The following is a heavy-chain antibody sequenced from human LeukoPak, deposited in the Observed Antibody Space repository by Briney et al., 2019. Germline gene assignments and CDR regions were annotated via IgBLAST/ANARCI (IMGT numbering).Heavy chain of an antibody. V-gene: IGHV1-69*05. CDR2: IIPIFGTA. CDR3: ARGQYSSGWENYYHYYYMDV. J-gene: IGHJ6*03. D-gene: IGHD6-19*01. CDR1: GGTFSSYA. Sequence: SVKVSCKASGGTFSSYAISWVRQAPGQGLEWMGGIIPIFGTANYAQKFQGRVTITTDESTSTAYMELSSLRSEDTAVYYCARGQYSSGWENYYHYYYMDVWGKGTTVTVSS.